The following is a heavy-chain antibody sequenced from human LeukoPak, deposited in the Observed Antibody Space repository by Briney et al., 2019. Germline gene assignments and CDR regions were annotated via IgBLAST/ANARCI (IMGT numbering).Heavy chain of an antibody. D-gene: IGHD4-17*01. CDR2: IYXSGST. CDR3: ASHTSRTVTPDY. J-gene: IGHJ4*02. Sequence: SETLSLTCTVSGGSISSYYWSXIRQPPGKGXXXIGYIYXSGSTNYNPSLKSRVTISVXXSKNQFSLKLSSVTAADTAVYYCASHTSRTVTPDYWGQGTPVTVSS. V-gene: IGHV4-59*01. CDR1: GGSISSYY.